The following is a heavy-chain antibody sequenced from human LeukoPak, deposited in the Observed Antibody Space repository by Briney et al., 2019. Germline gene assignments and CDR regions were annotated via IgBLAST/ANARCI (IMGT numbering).Heavy chain of an antibody. CDR3: VSGGNTYGKGSFHY. D-gene: IGHD5-18*01. Sequence: PGVSLRLSCSASGFTFSSYAMHWVRQAPGKGLEYVSAISTSGGSTYYADSVKGRFTISRDNSRDTLYLQLSRLRADDTAVYYCVSGGNTYGKGSFHYWGQGTLVTVSS. V-gene: IGHV3-64D*09. J-gene: IGHJ4*02. CDR1: GFTFSSYA. CDR2: ISTSGGST.